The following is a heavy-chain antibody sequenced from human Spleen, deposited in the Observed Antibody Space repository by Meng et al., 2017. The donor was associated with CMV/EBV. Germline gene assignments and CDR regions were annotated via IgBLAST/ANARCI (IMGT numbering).Heavy chain of an antibody. Sequence: ASGGPFSSFALRWVPQAPGQVLEWMGGIIPIFATPNYAQKFQVRVTITTDQSTSTAYMELRSLRSEDTAVYYCARDSSVWYWCLFDFWGQGTLVTVSS. D-gene: IGHD6-19*01. CDR3: ARDSSVWYWCLFDF. V-gene: IGHV1-69*05. J-gene: IGHJ4*02. CDR1: GGPFSSFA. CDR2: IIPIFATP.